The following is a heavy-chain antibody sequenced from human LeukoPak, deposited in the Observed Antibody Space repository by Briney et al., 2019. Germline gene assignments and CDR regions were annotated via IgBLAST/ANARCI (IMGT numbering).Heavy chain of an antibody. D-gene: IGHD3-22*01. CDR1: GGSISISSYY. Sequence: PSETLSLTCTVSGGSISISSYYWGWIRQAPGKGLEWIGSIYYSGRSYYNPSLTSRVTISVDTSKNQFSLKVSSATAADTAVYYCARVRSSGAGVRYYMDVWGKGTTVTVSS. V-gene: IGHV4-39*07. CDR2: IYYSGRS. J-gene: IGHJ6*03. CDR3: ARVRSSGAGVRYYMDV.